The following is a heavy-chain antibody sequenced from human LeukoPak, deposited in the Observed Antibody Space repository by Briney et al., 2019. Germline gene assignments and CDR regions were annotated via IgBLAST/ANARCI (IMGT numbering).Heavy chain of an antibody. J-gene: IGHJ3*02. CDR2: IYASGST. Sequence: PSETLSLTCTVFGDSISDSKYFWGWIRQPAGKGLEWIGRIYASGSTNYNPSLKSRVTISADTSKNQFSLKLSSVTAADTAVYYCARPSTYYYDSSGHGAFDIWGQGTMVTVSS. CDR1: GDSISDSKYF. V-gene: IGHV4-61*02. CDR3: ARPSTYYYDSSGHGAFDI. D-gene: IGHD3-22*01.